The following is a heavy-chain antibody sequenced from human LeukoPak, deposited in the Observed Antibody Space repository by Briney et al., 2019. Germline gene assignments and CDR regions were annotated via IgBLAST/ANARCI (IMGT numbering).Heavy chain of an antibody. J-gene: IGHJ4*02. V-gene: IGHV4-39*01. CDR2: IYYSGST. CDR3: ARQDCSGGSCYGDY. D-gene: IGHD2-15*01. Sequence: KPSETLSLTCTVSGGSISSSNYYWRWIRQPPGKGLEWIGSIYYSGSTYYNPSLKSRVTISVDTSKNQFSLKLSSVTAADTAVYYCARQDCSGGSCYGDYWGQGTLVTVSS. CDR1: GGSISSSNYY.